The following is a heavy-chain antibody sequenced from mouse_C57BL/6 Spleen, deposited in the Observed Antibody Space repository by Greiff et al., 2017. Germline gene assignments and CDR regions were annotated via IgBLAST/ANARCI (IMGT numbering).Heavy chain of an antibody. Sequence: VQLQQSGPELVKPGASVKISCKASGYSFTGYYMNWVKQSPEKSLEWIGEINPSTGGTTYNQKFKAKATMTVDKSSSTTYMQLKSLTSEDSAVYYCARFELTAQVFDYWGQGTTLTVSA. V-gene: IGHV1-42*01. CDR1: GYSFTGYY. J-gene: IGHJ2*01. CDR3: ARFELTAQVFDY. CDR2: INPSTGGT. D-gene: IGHD3-2*02.